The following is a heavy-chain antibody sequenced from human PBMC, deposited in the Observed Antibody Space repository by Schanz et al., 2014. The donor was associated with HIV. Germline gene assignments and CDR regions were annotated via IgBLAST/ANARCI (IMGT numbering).Heavy chain of an antibody. CDR3: AKDRNYYESKYRGKGNYYYYYGMDV. CDR1: GFSFDSFG. Sequence: VQLVESGGGVVQPGRSLRLSCVASGFSFDSFGMHWVRQAPGKGLEWVAVISYDGRNKYFGHSVKGRFTISRDNSKNTLYLQVKSLRAEDAAVYYCAKDRNYYESKYRGKGNYYYYYGMDVWGQGTTVTVSS. CDR2: ISYDGRNK. J-gene: IGHJ6*02. V-gene: IGHV3-30*18. D-gene: IGHD3-22*01.